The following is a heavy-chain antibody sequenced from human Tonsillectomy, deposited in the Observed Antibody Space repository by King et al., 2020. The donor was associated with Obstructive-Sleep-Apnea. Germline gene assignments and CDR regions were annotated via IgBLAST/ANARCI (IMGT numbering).Heavy chain of an antibody. Sequence: LQLVQSGAEVKKPGASVKVSCKASGYTFTNYGFSWVRQVPGQGLEWMGWISAYNVNTNYTQKLQGRVTMTPDTSTSTAFMELSSLRSDDTALYYCARVVISRGSGWNPGVSLDLWGQGTLVTVSS. V-gene: IGHV1-18*01. CDR3: ARVVISRGSGWNPGVSLDL. D-gene: IGHD6-19*01. CDR1: GYTFTNYG. J-gene: IGHJ1*01. CDR2: ISAYNVNT.